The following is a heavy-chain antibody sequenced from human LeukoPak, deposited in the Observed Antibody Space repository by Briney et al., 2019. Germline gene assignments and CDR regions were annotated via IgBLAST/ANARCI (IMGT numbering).Heavy chain of an antibody. Sequence: GGSLRLSCAASGFTFSSYGMHWVRQAPGKGLEWVAVIWYDGSNKYYADSVKGRFTISRDNSKNTLYLQMNSLRAEDTAVYYCARSAVDIITMIVVDAFDIWGQGTMVTVSS. J-gene: IGHJ3*02. CDR2: IWYDGSNK. CDR3: ARSAVDIITMIVVDAFDI. V-gene: IGHV3-33*01. CDR1: GFTFSSYG. D-gene: IGHD3-22*01.